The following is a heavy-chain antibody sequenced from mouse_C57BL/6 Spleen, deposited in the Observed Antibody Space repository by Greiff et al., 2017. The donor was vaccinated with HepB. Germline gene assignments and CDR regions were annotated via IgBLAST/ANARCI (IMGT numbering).Heavy chain of an antibody. CDR2: ISDGGSYT. CDR1: GFTFSSYA. Sequence: EVKLMESGGGLVKPGGSLKLSCAASGFTFSSYAMSWVRQTPEKRLEWVATISDGGSYTYYPDNVKGRFTRSRDNAKNNLYLQMSHLKSEDTAMYYCARDQSKRVYFDDWGQGTTLTVSS. V-gene: IGHV5-4*01. J-gene: IGHJ2*01. CDR3: ARDQSKRVYFDD. D-gene: IGHD2-5*01.